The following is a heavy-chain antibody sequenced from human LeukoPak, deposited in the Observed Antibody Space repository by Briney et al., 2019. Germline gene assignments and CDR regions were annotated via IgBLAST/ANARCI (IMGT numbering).Heavy chain of an antibody. Sequence: GSVTVSCKASGYTFTGYYIYWVRQAPGQGVEGMGWINPNSGGTDYAQTFQGRVTMTSDPSISTAYMQLSSLRSDDTAVYCCARGPIPYSSDCYGGVWFAPLVQGPLVSVSS. D-gene: IGHD6-19*01. J-gene: IGHJ5*02. CDR3: ARGPIPYSSDCYGGVWFAP. CDR2: INPNSGGT. CDR1: GYTFTGYY. V-gene: IGHV1-2*02.